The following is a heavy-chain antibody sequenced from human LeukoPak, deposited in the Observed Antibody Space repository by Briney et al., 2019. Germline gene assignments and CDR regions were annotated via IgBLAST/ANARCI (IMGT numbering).Heavy chain of an antibody. CDR3: ARLDEYSSSRYFDY. V-gene: IGHV4-59*08. Sequence: SETLSLTCTVSGSSISSYYWSWIRQPPGKGLEWIGYIYYSGSTNYNPSLKSRVTISVDTSKNQFSLKLSSVTAADTAVYYCARLDEYSSSRYFDYWGQGTLVTVSS. D-gene: IGHD6-6*01. CDR1: GSSISSYY. J-gene: IGHJ4*02. CDR2: IYYSGST.